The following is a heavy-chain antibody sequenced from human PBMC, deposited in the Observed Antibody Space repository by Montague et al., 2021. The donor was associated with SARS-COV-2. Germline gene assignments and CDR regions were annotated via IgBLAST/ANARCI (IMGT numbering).Heavy chain of an antibody. CDR2: TYYRSKWSN. J-gene: IGHJ4*02. CDR3: TRAVRGVQDY. D-gene: IGHD3-10*01. Sequence: CAISGDSVSSNSVSWNWIRQSPSRGLEWLGRTYYRSKWSNEYALSVKSRITITPDTSKNQLSLQLTSVTPEDPAVYYCTRAVRGVQDYWGQGSLVTVSS. CDR1: GDSVSSNSVS. V-gene: IGHV6-1*01.